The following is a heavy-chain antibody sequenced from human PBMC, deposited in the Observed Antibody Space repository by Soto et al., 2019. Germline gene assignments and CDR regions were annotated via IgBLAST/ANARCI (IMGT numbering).Heavy chain of an antibody. CDR1: GFTFSTYA. V-gene: IGHV3-30-3*01. D-gene: IGHD2-2*02. CDR3: VGQGYCSGTSCHTSFDY. Sequence: GGSLRLSCAASGFTFSTYAMHWVRQAPGKGLEWVAAITYDGSNEFYADSVKGRFTISRDNSRNTLFLQMNSLRGEDTAVYYCVGQGYCSGTSCHTSFDYWGQGTLVTVSS. J-gene: IGHJ4*02. CDR2: ITYDGSNE.